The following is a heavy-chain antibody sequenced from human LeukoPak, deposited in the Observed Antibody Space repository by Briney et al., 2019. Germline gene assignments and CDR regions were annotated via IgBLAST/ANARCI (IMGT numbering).Heavy chain of an antibody. J-gene: IGHJ4*02. Sequence: GGSLRLSCAASGFVVSSNYMSWVRQAPGKGLEWVSIIYSGGGTYYADSVKGRFTISRDNSKNTLYLQMNSLRAEDTAVYYCARTQLWRGILDYWGQGTLVTVSS. V-gene: IGHV3-53*01. CDR3: ARTQLWRGILDY. D-gene: IGHD3-16*01. CDR1: GFVVSSNY. CDR2: IYSGGGT.